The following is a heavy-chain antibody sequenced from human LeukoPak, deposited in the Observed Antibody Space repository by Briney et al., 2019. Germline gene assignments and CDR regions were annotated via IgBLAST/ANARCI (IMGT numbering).Heavy chain of an antibody. V-gene: IGHV1-24*01. Sequence: ASVKVSCKVSGYTLTELSMHWVRQAPGKGLEWMGGFDPEDGETIYAQKFQGRVTMTEDTSTDTAYMELSSLRSEDTAVYCCATSPPEDTAMVNGAFDIWGQGTMVTVSS. D-gene: IGHD5-18*01. CDR1: GYTLTELS. CDR2: FDPEDGET. J-gene: IGHJ3*02. CDR3: ATSPPEDTAMVNGAFDI.